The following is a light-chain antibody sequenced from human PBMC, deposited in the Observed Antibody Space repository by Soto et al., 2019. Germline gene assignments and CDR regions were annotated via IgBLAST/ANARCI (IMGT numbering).Light chain of an antibody. CDR2: YNN. CDR3: AAWDDSLYGWV. J-gene: IGLJ3*02. CDR1: SSNIGSNT. V-gene: IGLV1-44*01. Sequence: QSVLTQPPSASGTPGQRVTISCSGSSSNIGSNTVNWYQQLPGTAPTLLIYYNNQRPSGVPVRFSGSKSGTSASLAISGLQSEDEAHYYCAAWDDSLYGWVFGGGTKLTVL.